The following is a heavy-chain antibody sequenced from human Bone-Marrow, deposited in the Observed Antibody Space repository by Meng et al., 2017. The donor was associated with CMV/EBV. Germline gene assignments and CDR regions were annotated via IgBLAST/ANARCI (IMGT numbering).Heavy chain of an antibody. CDR1: GYPFTGYY. CDR2: INPNRGGT. CDR3: ARVPAAMPGVDY. D-gene: IGHD2-2*01. J-gene: IGHJ4*02. Sequence: GRLVQSGAEVRKAAASVKVSYKASGYPFTGYYMHGVRTAPGRGLEWMGWINPNRGGTNYEQKFQGRVTMSRDPSISTAYMELSRLRSDDTAVYYCARVPAAMPGVDYWGQGTLVTVSS. V-gene: IGHV1-2*02.